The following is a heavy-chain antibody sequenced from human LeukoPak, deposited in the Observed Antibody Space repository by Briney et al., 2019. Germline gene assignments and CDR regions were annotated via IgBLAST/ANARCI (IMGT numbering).Heavy chain of an antibody. V-gene: IGHV1-18*01. Sequence: ASVKVSCKASGYTFISYDISWVRQAPGQGLEWMGWISAYNGNTNYTQKLQGRVTMTTDTSTSTASMELRSLRSDDTAVYYCARDICGYNYGCFDSWGQGTLVTVSS. D-gene: IGHD5-18*01. CDR1: GYTFISYD. CDR2: ISAYNGNT. J-gene: IGHJ4*02. CDR3: ARDICGYNYGCFDS.